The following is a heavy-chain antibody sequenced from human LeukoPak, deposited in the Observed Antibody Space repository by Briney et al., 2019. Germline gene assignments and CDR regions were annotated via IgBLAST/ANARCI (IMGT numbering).Heavy chain of an antibody. Sequence: PGGSLRLSCAASGFTFSSYAMSWVRRAPGKGLEWIGNIYYSGNTYYNPSLKSRVTISADTSTNQFSLKLSSVTAADTAVYYCARHILTGYLVDYWGQGTLVTVSS. J-gene: IGHJ4*02. V-gene: IGHV4-39*01. D-gene: IGHD3-9*01. CDR3: ARHILTGYLVDY. CDR1: GFTFSSYA. CDR2: IYYSGNT.